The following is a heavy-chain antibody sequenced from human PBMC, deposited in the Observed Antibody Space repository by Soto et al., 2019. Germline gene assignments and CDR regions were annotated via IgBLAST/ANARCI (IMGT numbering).Heavy chain of an antibody. D-gene: IGHD3-16*01. CDR2: IYSGGST. V-gene: IGHV3-53*04. CDR1: GFTVSSNY. Sequence: GGSLRLSCAASGFTVSSNYMSWVRQAPGKGLEWVSVIYSGGSTYYADSVKGRFTISRHNSKNTLYLQMNSLRAEDTAVYYCARDPYGVSTRAGGYWGQGTLVTVSS. J-gene: IGHJ4*02. CDR3: ARDPYGVSTRAGGY.